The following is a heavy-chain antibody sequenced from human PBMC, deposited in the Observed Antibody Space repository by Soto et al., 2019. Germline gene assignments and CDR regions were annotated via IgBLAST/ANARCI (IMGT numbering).Heavy chain of an antibody. CDR2: IYRTGST. V-gene: IGHV4-4*02. CDR1: GGSFTINNW. CDR3: DSRDRGTSVDY. J-gene: IGHJ4*02. D-gene: IGHD1-7*01. Sequence: PSETLSLSCAVSGGSFTINNWWTWVRQPPGQGLEWIGEIYRTGSTNYNPSLKSRVTISIDKSENQFSLKVTSLTAADTAVYYIDSRDRGTSVDYWGQGTLVPVYS.